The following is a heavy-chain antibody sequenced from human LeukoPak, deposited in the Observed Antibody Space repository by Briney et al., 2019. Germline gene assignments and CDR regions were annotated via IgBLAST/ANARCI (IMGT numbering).Heavy chain of an antibody. Sequence: GGSLRLSCAASGFTLSDYWMHWVRQAPGKGLVWVSHINGDGSSTTSADSVNGRFTISRDNAKNTLYLQMNSLRAEDTAVYYCARGGVPAAFDFWGQGTMVTVSS. CDR2: INGDGSST. D-gene: IGHD3-16*01. J-gene: IGHJ3*01. CDR1: GFTLSDYW. V-gene: IGHV3-74*03. CDR3: ARGGVPAAFDF.